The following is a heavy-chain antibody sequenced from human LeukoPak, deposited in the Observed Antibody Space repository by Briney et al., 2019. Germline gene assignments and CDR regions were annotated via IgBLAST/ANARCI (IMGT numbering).Heavy chain of an antibody. CDR3: ARRTSNPVGAIDY. CDR1: GGSISISNYY. V-gene: IGHV4-39*01. Sequence: SETLSLTCTVSGGSISISNYYWGWIRQPPGRGPEWIGSISYSGTYYNPSLKSRLTISVDTSKNHFSLNLRSVTAADTAVYYCARRTSNPVGAIDYWGQGTLVTVSS. CDR2: ISYSGT. J-gene: IGHJ4*02. D-gene: IGHD1-26*01.